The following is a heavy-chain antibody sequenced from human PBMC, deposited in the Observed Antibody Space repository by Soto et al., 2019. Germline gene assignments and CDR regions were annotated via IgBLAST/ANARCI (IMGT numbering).Heavy chain of an antibody. J-gene: IGHJ3*02. V-gene: IGHV3-30*03. Sequence: QVRLVESGRGVVQPGRSLRLTCVASGFTLNNYGMHWVRQAPGKGLEWVAVISYDGTNTYYADSVKGRFTISRDKSRNTLYLQMNSLRAEDTAVYYCARQLGMGAFEIWGQGTMVTVSS. CDR1: GFTLNNYG. CDR2: ISYDGTNT. CDR3: ARQLGMGAFEI. D-gene: IGHD7-27*01.